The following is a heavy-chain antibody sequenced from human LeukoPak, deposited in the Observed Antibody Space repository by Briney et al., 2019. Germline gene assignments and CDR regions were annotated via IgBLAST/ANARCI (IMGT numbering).Heavy chain of an antibody. CDR2: ISGSGGSI. D-gene: IGHD3-10*01. CDR1: GFTVSSNY. Sequence: GGSLRLSCAASGFTVSSNYMSWVRQAPGKGLEWVSAISGSGGSIYYADSVKGRFTISRDNAKNSLYLQMNSLRAEDTAVYYCARGGYYTDYWGQGTLVTVSS. CDR3: ARGGYYTDY. J-gene: IGHJ4*02. V-gene: IGHV3-11*01.